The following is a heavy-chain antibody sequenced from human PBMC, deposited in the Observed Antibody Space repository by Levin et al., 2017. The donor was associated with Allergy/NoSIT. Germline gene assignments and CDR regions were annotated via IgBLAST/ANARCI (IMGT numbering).Heavy chain of an antibody. J-gene: IGHJ4*02. CDR1: GGTFSSYA. CDR2: IIPILGIA. CDR3: ARASSVDTAMVTSPQELDY. D-gene: IGHD5-18*01. V-gene: IGHV1-69*04. Sequence: KISCKASGGTFSSYAISWVRQAPGQGLEWMGRIIPILGIANYAQKFQGRVTITADKSTSTAYMELSSLRSEDTAVYYCARASSVDTAMVTSPQELDYWGQGTLVTVSS.